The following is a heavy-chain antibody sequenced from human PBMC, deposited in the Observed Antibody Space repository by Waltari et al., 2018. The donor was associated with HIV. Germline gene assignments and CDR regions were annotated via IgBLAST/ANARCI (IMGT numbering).Heavy chain of an antibody. J-gene: IGHJ6*02. CDR2: INQDATKK. CDR1: FWFSRYW. V-gene: IGHV3-7*01. CDR3: ARGDQWGLFMDSYYGLDV. D-gene: IGHD1-26*01. Sequence: FWFSRYWMVWVRQGSGQGLEWVANINQDATKKNYADSVKGRFSVSRDNGKYSVFLEMNRLRVQDTAVYFCARGDQWGLFMDSYYGLDVWGRGTTVIVSS.